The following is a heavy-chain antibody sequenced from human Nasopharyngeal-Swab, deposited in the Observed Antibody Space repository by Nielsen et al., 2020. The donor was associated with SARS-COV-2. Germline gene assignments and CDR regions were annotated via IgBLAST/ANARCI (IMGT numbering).Heavy chain of an antibody. V-gene: IGHV1-46*01. D-gene: IGHD1-26*01. CDR3: ARDLWAVGATSN. CDR2: INPSGGST. Sequence: ASVKVSCKASGYTFTSYYMHWVRQAPGQGLEWMGIINPSGGSTSYAQKFQGRVTMTRDTSTSTVYMELSSLRSGDTAVYYCARDLWAVGATSNWGQGTLVTVSS. CDR1: GYTFTSYY. J-gene: IGHJ4*02.